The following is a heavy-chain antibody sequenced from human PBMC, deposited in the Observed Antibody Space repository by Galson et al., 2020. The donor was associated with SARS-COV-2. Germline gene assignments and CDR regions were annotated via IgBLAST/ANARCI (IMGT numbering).Heavy chain of an antibody. CDR3: AKGPVAGTGF. J-gene: IGHJ4*02. V-gene: IGHV4-61*02. CDR1: GGSISSASHY. Sequence: SQTLSLTCTVPGGSISSASHYRSWVRQPAGNGLEWTGRIHTSGRTDYNPSLKTRVTISLDMSKNHFSLTVTAVTAADTAGYYCAKGPVAGTGFWGQGTLVTVSS. D-gene: IGHD6-19*01. CDR2: IHTSGRT.